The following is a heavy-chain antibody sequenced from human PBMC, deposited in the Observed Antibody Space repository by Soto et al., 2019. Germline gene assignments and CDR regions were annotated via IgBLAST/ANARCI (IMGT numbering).Heavy chain of an antibody. D-gene: IGHD6-19*01. CDR1: GGTFSSYA. J-gene: IGHJ6*02. CDR3: ARGTRRLAVADYYYYGMDV. V-gene: IGHV1-69*13. CDR2: IIPIFGTA. Sequence: GASVKVSCKASGGTFSSYAISWVRQAPGQGLEWMGGIIPIFGTANYAQKFQGRVTITADESTSTAYMELSSLRSEGTAVYYCARGTRRLAVADYYYYGMDVWGQGTTVTVSS.